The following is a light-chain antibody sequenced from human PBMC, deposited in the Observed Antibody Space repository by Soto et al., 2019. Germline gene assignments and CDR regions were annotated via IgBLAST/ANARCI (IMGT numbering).Light chain of an antibody. V-gene: IGKV3-20*01. J-gene: IGKJ4*01. Sequence: EIVLTQSPATLSLSAGDRATLSCRASQSVSSYLAWYQHKPGQAPRLLIYGASSRATGIPDRFSGSGSGTDFILTISRLDPEDFAVYYCQQYGSSPLTFGGGTKVDIK. CDR2: GAS. CDR3: QQYGSSPLT. CDR1: QSVSSY.